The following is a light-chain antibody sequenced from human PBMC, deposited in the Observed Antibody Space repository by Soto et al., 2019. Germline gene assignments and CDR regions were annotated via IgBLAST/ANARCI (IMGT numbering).Light chain of an antibody. V-gene: IGKV1-6*01. CDR1: QGIRND. CDR3: QQRNKWPPVT. Sequence: IQMTQSPSDMSASVGDRVTITCRASQGIRNDLGWYQQKPGKAPKLLIYAASSLQSGVPSRFSGSGSGTDFTLTISSLQPEDFATYYCQQRNKWPPVTFGGGTKVDIK. J-gene: IGKJ4*01. CDR2: AAS.